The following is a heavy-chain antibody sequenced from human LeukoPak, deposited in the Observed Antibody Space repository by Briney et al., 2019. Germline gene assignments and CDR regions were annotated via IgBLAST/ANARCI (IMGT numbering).Heavy chain of an antibody. D-gene: IGHD3-22*01. CDR3: ARGGVPGYYYDSSGYYYHYFDY. CDR1: GYTFTSYV. Sequence: ASVTVSCTASGYTFTSYVMHWVRQAPGQRLEWMGWINAGNGNTKYSQKFQGRVTITRDTSASTAYMELSSLRSEDTAVYYCARGGVPGYYYDSSGYYYHYFDYWGQGTLVTVSS. J-gene: IGHJ4*02. V-gene: IGHV1-3*01. CDR2: INAGNGNT.